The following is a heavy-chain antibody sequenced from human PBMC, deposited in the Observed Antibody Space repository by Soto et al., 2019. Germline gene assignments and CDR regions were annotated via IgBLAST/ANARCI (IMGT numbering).Heavy chain of an antibody. CDR1: GYTFTSYA. Sequence: QVPLVQSGAEVKKPGASVKVSCKASGYTFTSYAMHWVRQAPGQRLEWMGWINAGNGNTKYSQKSKGRVTITRDTSASTAYMELRSLRSEDTAVYYCARDPADSYGLNYYYYYYMDVWGKGTTVTVSS. CDR2: INAGNGNT. D-gene: IGHD5-18*01. CDR3: ARDPADSYGLNYYYYYYMDV. J-gene: IGHJ6*03. V-gene: IGHV1-3*01.